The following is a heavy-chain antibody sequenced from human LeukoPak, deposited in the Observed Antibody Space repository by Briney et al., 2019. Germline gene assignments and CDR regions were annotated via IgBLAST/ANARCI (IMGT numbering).Heavy chain of an antibody. V-gene: IGHV4-39*07. CDR3: ARVLLGDFDY. CDR1: GGSISSSTYY. Sequence: SETLSLTSTVSGGSISSSTYYWGWVRQPPGKGLEWIGSIYYRGSTYYNSSLKSRVTISVDTSKNQFSLKLSSVTAADTAVYYCARVLLGDFDYWGQGTLVTVSS. J-gene: IGHJ4*02. D-gene: IGHD3-16*01. CDR2: IYYRGST.